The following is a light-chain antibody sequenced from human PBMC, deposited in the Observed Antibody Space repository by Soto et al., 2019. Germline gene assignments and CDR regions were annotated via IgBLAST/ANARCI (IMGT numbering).Light chain of an antibody. CDR1: QSVSNTY. J-gene: IGKJ2*01. CDR2: GAS. Sequence: EIVLAQSPGILSLSPGERATLSCRASQSVSNTYLAWYQQKPDLPPRLLIYGASSRATGIPDRFSGSGSGTEFTLTISRLEPEDFAVYYCHQYDSPPRTFGQGTKVDIK. CDR3: HQYDSPPRT. V-gene: IGKV3-20*01.